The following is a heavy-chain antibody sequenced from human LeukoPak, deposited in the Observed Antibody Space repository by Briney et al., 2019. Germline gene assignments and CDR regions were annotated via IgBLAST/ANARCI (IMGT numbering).Heavy chain of an antibody. Sequence: PGGSLRLSCAASGFSFSSCAMSRVRQAPGKGLVWVSRINSDGAITSYADSVKGRFTISRDNANNTLYLQMNSLRAEDTAVYYCARGAGGYSYGWGQGTLVTVSS. D-gene: IGHD5-18*01. CDR1: GFSFSSCA. CDR3: ARGAGGYSYG. V-gene: IGHV3-74*01. CDR2: INSDGAIT. J-gene: IGHJ4*02.